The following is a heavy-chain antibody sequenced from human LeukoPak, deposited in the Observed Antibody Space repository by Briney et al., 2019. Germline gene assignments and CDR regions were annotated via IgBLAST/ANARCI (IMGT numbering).Heavy chain of an antibody. CDR3: ARIWYYDILTGYSNDAFDI. D-gene: IGHD3-9*01. J-gene: IGHJ3*02. Sequence: ASVKVSCEASGYTFTGYYMHWVRQAPGQGLEWMGWINPNSGGTNYAQKFQGRVTMTRDTSISTAYMELSRLRSDDTAVYYCARIWYYDILTGYSNDAFDIWGQGTMVTVSS. V-gene: IGHV1-2*02. CDR2: INPNSGGT. CDR1: GYTFTGYY.